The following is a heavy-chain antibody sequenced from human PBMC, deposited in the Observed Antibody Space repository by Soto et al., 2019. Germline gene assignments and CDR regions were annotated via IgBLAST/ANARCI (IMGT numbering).Heavy chain of an antibody. J-gene: IGHJ4*02. CDR1: GFTFSSYA. D-gene: IGHD3-9*01. CDR2: ISGSGAST. CDR3: AHFDWFIDY. Sequence: EVPLLESGGGLVQPGGSLRLSCAASGFTFSSYAMSWVRQAPGKGLEWVSAISGSGASTYYADSVKGRFTISRDNSKNTLYLHMNSLRAEDTAVYFCAHFDWFIDYWGQGTLVTVSS. V-gene: IGHV3-23*01.